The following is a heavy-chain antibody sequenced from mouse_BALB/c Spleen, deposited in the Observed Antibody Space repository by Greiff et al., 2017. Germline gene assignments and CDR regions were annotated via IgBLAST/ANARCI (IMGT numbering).Heavy chain of an antibody. CDR3: AREYGNFAY. V-gene: IGHV5-17*02. Sequence: EVKLVESGGGLVQPGGSRKLSCAASGFTFSSFGMHWVRQAPEKGLEWVAYISSGSSTIYYADTVKGRFTISRDNPKNTLFLQMTSLRSEDTAMYYCAREYGNFAYWGQGTLVTVSA. CDR1: GFTFSSFG. D-gene: IGHD2-10*02. J-gene: IGHJ3*01. CDR2: ISSGSSTI.